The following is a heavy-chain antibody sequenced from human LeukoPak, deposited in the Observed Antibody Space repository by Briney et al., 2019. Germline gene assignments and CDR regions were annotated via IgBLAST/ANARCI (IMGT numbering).Heavy chain of an antibody. Sequence: GGSPRLSCAASGFIVSSNYMSWVRQAPGKGLDWVSIIYDGGNTYYADSVKGRFTISRDRSKNMLYLQMNSLRAEDTAVYYCAKEVVVVITTPTEAGFDYWGQGTLVTVSS. CDR2: IYDGGNT. V-gene: IGHV3-53*01. D-gene: IGHD3-22*01. CDR3: AKEVVVVITTPTEAGFDY. CDR1: GFIVSSNY. J-gene: IGHJ4*02.